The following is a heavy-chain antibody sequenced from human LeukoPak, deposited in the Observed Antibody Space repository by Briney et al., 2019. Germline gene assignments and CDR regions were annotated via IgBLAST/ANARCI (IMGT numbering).Heavy chain of an antibody. CDR3: ARYYDRSGHTPGGLDV. J-gene: IGHJ3*01. CDR1: GXTFSSYS. D-gene: IGHD3-22*01. CDR2: ISSSSSYI. V-gene: IGHV3-21*04. Sequence: PGGSLRLSCAASGXTFSSYSMNWVRLAPGKGLEWVSSISSSSSYIYYADSVKGRFTISRDNSRNTLYLQMNSLRAEDMAVYYCARYYDRSGHTPGGLDVWGQGTMVTVSP.